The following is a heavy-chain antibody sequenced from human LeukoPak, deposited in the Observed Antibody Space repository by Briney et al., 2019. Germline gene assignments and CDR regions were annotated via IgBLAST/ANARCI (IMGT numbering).Heavy chain of an antibody. CDR1: GGFITSSFY. Sequence: SETLSLTCTVSGGFITSSFYWTWIRQPPGKGLEWIGYVDHTGSTNFNPSLNGRVSISRDTTNNLFSLRLRSVTAADTAVYFCARGRVSSSTWYSTYYYYFYMDVWGKGTTVTVSS. CDR2: VDHTGST. J-gene: IGHJ6*03. V-gene: IGHV4-61*03. CDR3: ARGRVSSSTWYSTYYYYFYMDV. D-gene: IGHD1-1*01.